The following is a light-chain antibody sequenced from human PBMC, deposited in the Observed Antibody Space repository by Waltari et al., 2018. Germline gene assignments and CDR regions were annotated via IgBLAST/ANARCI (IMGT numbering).Light chain of an antibody. J-gene: IGLJ1*01. CDR2: DVT. CDR1: ISDVGGYNY. V-gene: IGLV2-14*01. Sequence: QSALTQPSSVSGSPGQSITISCTGTISDVGGYNYFSWYQQHPGKAPKLMIYDVTKRPSGVSNRFSGSKSGNTASLTISGLQAEDEADYYCSSYTSSSTYVFGTGTKVTVL. CDR3: SSYTSSSTYV.